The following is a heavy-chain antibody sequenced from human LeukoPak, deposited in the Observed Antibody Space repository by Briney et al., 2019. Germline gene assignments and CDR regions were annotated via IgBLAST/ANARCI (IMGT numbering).Heavy chain of an antibody. CDR2: ISPSGGGT. CDR1: GFTFSSYG. D-gene: IGHD6-13*01. J-gene: IGHJ4*02. Sequence: GGSLRLSCAASGFTFSSYGMNWVRQAPGKGLEWISGISPSGGGTYYADFVKGRFTISRGNSKNTLYLQMNSLRAEDTAVYYCARVTSSWQDYWGQGTLVTVSS. V-gene: IGHV3-23*01. CDR3: ARVTSSWQDY.